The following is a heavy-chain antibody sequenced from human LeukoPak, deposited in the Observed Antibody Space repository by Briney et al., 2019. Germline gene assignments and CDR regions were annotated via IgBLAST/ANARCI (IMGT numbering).Heavy chain of an antibody. CDR2: INSDGSST. V-gene: IGHV3-74*01. J-gene: IGHJ6*02. CDR3: AGSYGMDV. CDR1: GFTFSSYA. Sequence: PGGSLRPSCAASGFTFSSYAMSWVRQAPGKGPVWASRINSDGSSTTYADSMKGRFTISRDNAKSTLYLQMNSLRADDTAVYYCAGSYGMDVWGQGTTVTVSS.